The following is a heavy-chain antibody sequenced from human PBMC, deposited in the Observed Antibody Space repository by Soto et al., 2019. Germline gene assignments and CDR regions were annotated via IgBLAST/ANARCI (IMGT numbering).Heavy chain of an antibody. D-gene: IGHD1-26*01. V-gene: IGHV3-30*03. J-gene: IGHJ4*02. CDR2: ISYDGGNK. Sequence: QVQLVESGGGVVQPGRSPRLSCAASGFTFSSYGMHWVRQAPGKGLEWVSIISYDGGNKYYADSVKGRFTISRDNSKNTLYLQMNSLRAEDTAVYYCARWGACDYWGQGTLVTVSS. CDR1: GFTFSSYG. CDR3: ARWGACDY.